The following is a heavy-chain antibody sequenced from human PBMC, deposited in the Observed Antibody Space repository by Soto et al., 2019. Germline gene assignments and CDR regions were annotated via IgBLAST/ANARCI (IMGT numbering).Heavy chain of an antibody. J-gene: IGHJ3*02. V-gene: IGHV3-66*01. CDR2: ISNRGDT. CDR1: GFIVSHTY. CDR3: AREPRYCRGGSCSITGDAFDI. Sequence: PGGSLRLSCTASGFIVSHTYMNWVRQAPGKGLEWVSVISNRGDTHYADSVRGRFSLSRDIADNTLHLQMNNLRVEDTAVYYCAREPRYCRGGSCSITGDAFDIWGQGTMVTVSS. D-gene: IGHD2-15*01.